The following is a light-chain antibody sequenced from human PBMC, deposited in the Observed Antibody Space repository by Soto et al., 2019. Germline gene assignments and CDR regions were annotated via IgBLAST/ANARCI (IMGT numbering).Light chain of an antibody. Sequence: VLTQPASVSGSPGQSITISCTRTNSDLGSFNFVSWYQQHPGKAPKVMIYEVAKRPSGISDRFSGSKSGNTASLTISGLQVEDEADYYCCSDAGTSSYLFGTGTKVTVL. CDR2: EVA. J-gene: IGLJ1*01. V-gene: IGLV2-23*02. CDR1: NSDLGSFNF. CDR3: CSDAGTSSYL.